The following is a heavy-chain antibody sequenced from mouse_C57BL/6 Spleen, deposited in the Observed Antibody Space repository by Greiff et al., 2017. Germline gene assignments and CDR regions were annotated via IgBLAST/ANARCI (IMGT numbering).Heavy chain of an antibody. CDR3: ARYIPTSYDYDWYVDV. D-gene: IGHD2-4*01. V-gene: IGHV7-3*01. J-gene: IGHJ1*03. CDR2: IRNKANGYTT. Sequence: EVKLMESGGGLVQPGGSLSLSCAASGFTFTDYYMSWVRQPPGKALEWLGFIRNKANGYTTEYSASVKGRFTISRDNSQSILYLQMNALRAEDSATYYCARYIPTSYDYDWYVDVWGTGTTVTVSS. CDR1: GFTFTDYY.